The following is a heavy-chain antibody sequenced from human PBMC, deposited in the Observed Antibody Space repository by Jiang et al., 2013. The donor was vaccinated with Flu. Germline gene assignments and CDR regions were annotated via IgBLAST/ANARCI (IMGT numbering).Heavy chain of an antibody. V-gene: IGHV1-18*04. D-gene: IGHD3-10*01. CDR3: AREMYYFGSVDH. CDR2: ISTFSGDT. Sequence: GAEVKTPGASVEVSCKASGYSFTAYGLSWVRQAPGHALEWIGWISTFSGDTIYAEKFQGRVTMTRDKSTNTGYMELRGLTSDDTAVYFCAREMYYFGSVDHWGQGTQVTVSS. CDR1: GYSFTAYG. J-gene: IGHJ4*02.